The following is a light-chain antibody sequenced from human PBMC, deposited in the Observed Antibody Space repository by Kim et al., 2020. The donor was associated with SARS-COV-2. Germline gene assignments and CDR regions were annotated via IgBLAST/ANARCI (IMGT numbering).Light chain of an antibody. CDR1: QSISSW. CDR3: QQYNSYPWT. V-gene: IGKV1-5*03. J-gene: IGKJ1*01. CDR2: KAS. Sequence: DIQMTQSPSTLSASVGDIVTITCRASQSISSWLAWYQQKPGKAPKVLIYKASGLESGVPSRFSGSGSGTEFTLTISSLQPDDFATYYCQQYNSYPWTFGQGTKVDIK.